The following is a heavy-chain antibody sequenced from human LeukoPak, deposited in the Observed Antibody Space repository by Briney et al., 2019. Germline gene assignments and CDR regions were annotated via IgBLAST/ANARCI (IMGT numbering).Heavy chain of an antibody. D-gene: IGHD6-19*01. V-gene: IGHV1-18*01. J-gene: IGHJ5*02. CDR3: ARDQNGSGWRTTSNWFDP. CDR2: ISAYNGNT. CDR1: GYTFTCYG. Sequence: ASVKVSCKASGYTFTCYGISWVRQAPGQGLEWMGWISAYNGNTNYAQKLQGRVTMTTDTSTSTAYMELRSLRSDDTAVYYCARDQNGSGWRTTSNWFDPWGQGTLVTVSS.